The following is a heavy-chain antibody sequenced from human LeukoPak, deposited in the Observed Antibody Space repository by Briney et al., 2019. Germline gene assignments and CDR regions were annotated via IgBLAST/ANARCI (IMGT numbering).Heavy chain of an antibody. CDR1: GYTFTSYY. J-gene: IGHJ6*03. D-gene: IGHD1-26*01. V-gene: IGHV1-46*01. CDR3: ARGLAGELLRLYYYYYMDV. CDR2: INPSGGST. Sequence: ASVKVSCKASGYTFTSYYMHWVRQAPGQGLEWMGIINPSGGSTSYAQKFQGRVTMTRDMSTSTAYMELSSLRSEDTAVYYCARGLAGELLRLYYYYYMDVWGKGTTVTISS.